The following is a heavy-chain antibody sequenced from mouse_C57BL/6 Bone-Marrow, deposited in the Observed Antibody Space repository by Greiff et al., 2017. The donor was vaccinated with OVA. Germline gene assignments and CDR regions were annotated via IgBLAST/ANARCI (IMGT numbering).Heavy chain of an antibody. V-gene: IGHV1-72*01. CDR1: GYTFTSYW. CDR2: IDPNSGGT. Sequence: QVQLQQPGAELVKPGASVKLSCTASGYTFTSYWMHWVKQRPGRGLEWIGRIDPNSGGTKYNEKFKSKATLTVDKPSSTAYMQLSSLTSEDSAVYYCARRARYYYGSSYWYFDVWGTGTTVTVSS. CDR3: ARRARYYYGSSYWYFDV. J-gene: IGHJ1*03. D-gene: IGHD1-1*01.